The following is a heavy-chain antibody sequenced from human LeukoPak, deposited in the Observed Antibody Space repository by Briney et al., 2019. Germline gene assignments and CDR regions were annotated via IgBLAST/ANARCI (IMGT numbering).Heavy chain of an antibody. D-gene: IGHD4-11*01. CDR1: GFTFSSYS. Sequence: GGSLRLSCAASGFTFSSYSMNWVRQAPGKGLEWVSAISGSGGSTYYADSVKGRFTISRDNAKSSLSLQMNSLRAEDTAVYYCARGHSNYGDYFDYWGQGTLVTVSS. V-gene: IGHV3-21*01. CDR2: ISGSGGST. CDR3: ARGHSNYGDYFDY. J-gene: IGHJ4*02.